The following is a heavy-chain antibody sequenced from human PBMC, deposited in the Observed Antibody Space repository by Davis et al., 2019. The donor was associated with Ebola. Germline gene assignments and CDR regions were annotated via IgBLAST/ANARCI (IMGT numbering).Heavy chain of an antibody. CDR3: ARIVVVPISKGLHMDV. CDR2: IYYSGST. J-gene: IGHJ6*03. Sequence: PSETLSLTCTVSGGSISSSSYYWGWIRQPPGKGLEWIGSIYYSGSTYYNPSLKSRVTISVDTSKNQFSLKLSSVTAADTAVYYCARIVVVPISKGLHMDVWGKGTTVTVSS. CDR1: GGSISSSSYY. D-gene: IGHD2-2*01. V-gene: IGHV4-39*07.